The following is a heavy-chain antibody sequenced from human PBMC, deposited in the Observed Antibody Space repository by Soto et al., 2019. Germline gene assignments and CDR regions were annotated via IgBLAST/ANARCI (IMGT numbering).Heavy chain of an antibody. CDR1: GFTVSSNY. Sequence: EVQLVESGGGLIQHGGSLRLSCTASGFTVSSNYMSWVRQAPGKGLEWVSVIYSGGSTYYADSVKGRFTISRDSSKNTLYLQMNSLRAEDTAVYYCARFSGYPNYYFDYWGQGTLVTVSS. CDR3: ARFSGYPNYYFDY. D-gene: IGHD5-18*01. V-gene: IGHV3-53*01. CDR2: IYSGGST. J-gene: IGHJ4*02.